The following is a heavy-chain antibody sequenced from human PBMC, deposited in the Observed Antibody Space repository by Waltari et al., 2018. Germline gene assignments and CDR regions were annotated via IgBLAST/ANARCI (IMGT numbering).Heavy chain of an antibody. J-gene: IGHJ6*03. CDR3: AKEGGRPAAISEDYYYYYYMDV. D-gene: IGHD2-2*02. V-gene: IGHV3-64*01. CDR2: ISSNGGST. Sequence: EVQLVESGGGLVQPGGSLRLSCAASGFTFSSYPMHWVRQAPGKGLEYVSAISSNGGSTYYANYVKGRLTISRDNSKDTLYLQIGILIADDMAVDYCAKEGGRPAAISEDYYYYYYMDVWGKGTTVTVSS. CDR1: GFTFSSYP.